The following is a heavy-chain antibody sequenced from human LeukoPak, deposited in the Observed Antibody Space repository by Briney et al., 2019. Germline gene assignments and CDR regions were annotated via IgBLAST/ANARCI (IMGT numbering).Heavy chain of an antibody. D-gene: IGHD3-9*01. Sequence: SETLSLTCTVSGGSISGYYWGWIRQPPGKGLGWIGYVYDSGSTNYNPSLKSRVTISVDTSKNQFSLKLSSVTAADTAVYYCARGSGWLLRFWGQGTLVTVSS. V-gene: IGHV4-59*01. CDR3: ARGSGWLLRF. J-gene: IGHJ4*02. CDR2: VYDSGST. CDR1: GGSISGYY.